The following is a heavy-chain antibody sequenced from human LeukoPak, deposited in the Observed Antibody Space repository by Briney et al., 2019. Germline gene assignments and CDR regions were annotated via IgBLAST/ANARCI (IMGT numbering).Heavy chain of an antibody. D-gene: IGHD1-14*01. CDR2: IWYDGSNQ. J-gene: IGHJ6*01. CDR1: GLTFRAYG. V-gene: IGHV3-33*01. CDR3: ARANHGLRLNCYYGLYV. Sequence: GGSLRLSCAASGLTFRAYGMSWVHQAPGKGLEWVALIWYDGSNQYYADSVKGRFTISRDNSKNTVYLEMNSLRAEDTAVYYCARANHGLRLNCYYGLYVCGGGTTVTVSS.